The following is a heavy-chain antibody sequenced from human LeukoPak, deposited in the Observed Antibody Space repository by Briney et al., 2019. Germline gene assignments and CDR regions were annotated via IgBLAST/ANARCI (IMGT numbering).Heavy chain of an antibody. Sequence: GGSLKLWCAASGLTFSYYWMHWVRQAPGKGLVWVSRISGDGSSTNYADSVKGRFTISRDNAKNTLYLQMNSLRAEDTAVYYCARTYLVGWYFDLWGRRALVTVSS. CDR1: GLTFSYYW. CDR2: ISGDGSST. V-gene: IGHV3-74*01. CDR3: ARTYLVGWYFDL. J-gene: IGHJ2*01. D-gene: IGHD3-9*01.